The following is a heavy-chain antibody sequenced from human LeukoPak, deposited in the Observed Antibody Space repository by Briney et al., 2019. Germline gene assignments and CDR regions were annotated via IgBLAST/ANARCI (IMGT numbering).Heavy chain of an antibody. CDR3: ARDQTGDSGDY. CDR2: ISSSSSYI. D-gene: IGHD7-27*01. J-gene: IGHJ4*02. CDR1: GFTFSSYA. Sequence: GGSLRLSCAASGFTFSSYAMNWVRQAPGKGLEWVSSISSSSSYIYYADSVKGRFTISRDNAKNSLYLQMNSLRAEDTAVYYCARDQTGDSGDYWGQGTLVTVSS. V-gene: IGHV3-21*01.